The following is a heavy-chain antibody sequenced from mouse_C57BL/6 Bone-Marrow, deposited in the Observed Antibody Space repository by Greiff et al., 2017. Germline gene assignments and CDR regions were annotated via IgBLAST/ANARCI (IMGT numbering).Heavy chain of an antibody. CDR3: AREAYGKDY. V-gene: IGHV5-4*01. CDR1: GFTFSSYA. Sequence: EVMLVESGGGLVKPGGSLKLSCAASGFTFSSYAMSWVRQTPEKRLEWVATISDGGSYTYYPDNVKGRFTISRDNAKNNLYLQMSHLKSEDTAMYYCAREAYGKDYWGQGTTLTVSS. D-gene: IGHD2-10*02. J-gene: IGHJ2*01. CDR2: ISDGGSYT.